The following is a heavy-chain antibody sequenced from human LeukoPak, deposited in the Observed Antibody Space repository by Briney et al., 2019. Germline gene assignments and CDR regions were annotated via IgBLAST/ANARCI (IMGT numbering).Heavy chain of an antibody. CDR2: IKQDGSEK. CDR3: ARDPWGYYDSSGYYP. D-gene: IGHD3-22*01. V-gene: IGHV3-7*01. J-gene: IGHJ5*02. Sequence: GGSLRLSCAASGFTFSSYWMSWVRQAPGKGLERVANIKQDGSEKYYVDSVKGRFTISRDNAKNSLYLQMNSLRAEDTAVYYCARDPWGYYDSSGYYPWGQGTLVTVSS. CDR1: GFTFSSYW.